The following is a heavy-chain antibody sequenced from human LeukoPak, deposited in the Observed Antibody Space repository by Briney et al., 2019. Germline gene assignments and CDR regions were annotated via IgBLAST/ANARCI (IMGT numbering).Heavy chain of an antibody. Sequence: SETLSLTCTVSGGSISSYYWSWVRQPAEKGLEWIGRIHTSGITNYNPSLKSRVTMSVDTSKDQFSLKLSSVTAADTAVYYCARTAFGDWFDPWGQGTLVTVSS. V-gene: IGHV4-4*07. CDR1: GGSISSYY. D-gene: IGHD3-10*01. CDR2: IHTSGIT. CDR3: ARTAFGDWFDP. J-gene: IGHJ5*02.